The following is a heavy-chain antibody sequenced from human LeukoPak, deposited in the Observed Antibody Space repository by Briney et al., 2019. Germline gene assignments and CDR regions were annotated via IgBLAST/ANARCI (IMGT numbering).Heavy chain of an antibody. D-gene: IGHD6-13*01. CDR1: GFTFSSYS. Sequence: GGSLRLSCAASGFTFSSYSMSWVRQAPGKGLEWVSSISGSGGRIDYADSVKGRFTIFRDNSKNTLYLQMNSLRDEDTAVYYCAKGSLGSWYYFDYWGQGTLVTVSS. J-gene: IGHJ4*02. CDR2: ISGSGGRI. CDR3: AKGSLGSWYYFDY. V-gene: IGHV3-23*01.